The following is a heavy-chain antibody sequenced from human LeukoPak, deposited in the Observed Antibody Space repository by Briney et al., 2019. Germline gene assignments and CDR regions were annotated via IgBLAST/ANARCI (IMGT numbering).Heavy chain of an antibody. J-gene: IGHJ3*02. CDR1: GGSISSSSYY. CDR2: IYYSGST. V-gene: IGHV4-39*01. D-gene: IGHD5-24*01. CDR3: ARQREMATRDAFDI. Sequence: SQTLSLTCTVSGGSISSSSYYWGWIPQPPGKGLEWIGSIYYSGSTYYNPSLKSRVTISVDTSKNQFSLKLSSVTAADTAVYYCARQREMATRDAFDIWGQGTMVAVSS.